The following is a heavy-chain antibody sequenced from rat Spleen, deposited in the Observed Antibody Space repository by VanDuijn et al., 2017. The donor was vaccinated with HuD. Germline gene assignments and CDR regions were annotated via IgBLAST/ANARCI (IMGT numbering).Heavy chain of an antibody. CDR2: ITNIGGNT. V-gene: IGHV5-31*01. D-gene: IGHD1-9*01. J-gene: IGHJ2*01. Sequence: EVQLVESGGGLVQPGRSLKLSCVASGFTFNNYWMTWIRQAPGKGLEWVASITNIGGNTYYPDSVRGRFTISRDDAKSTLYLQMNSLRSEDTATYYCTKEGHTMGPGYFDYWGQGVMVTVSS. CDR1: GFTFNNYW. CDR3: TKEGHTMGPGYFDY.